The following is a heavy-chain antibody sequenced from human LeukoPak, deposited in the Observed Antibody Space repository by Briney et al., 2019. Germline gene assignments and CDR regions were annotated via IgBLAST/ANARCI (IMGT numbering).Heavy chain of an antibody. D-gene: IGHD3-10*01. CDR2: ISGSGGST. V-gene: IGHV3-23*01. CDR1: GFTFSSYA. J-gene: IGHJ4*02. Sequence: GGSLRLSCAASGFTFSSYAMSWVRQAPGEGREGVSAISGSGGSTYYADSVKGRFTISRDNSKNTVYLQIHSPRAEDTAVYYCAKVEVWLGELIDYWGRGTLVTVSS. CDR3: AKVEVWLGELIDY.